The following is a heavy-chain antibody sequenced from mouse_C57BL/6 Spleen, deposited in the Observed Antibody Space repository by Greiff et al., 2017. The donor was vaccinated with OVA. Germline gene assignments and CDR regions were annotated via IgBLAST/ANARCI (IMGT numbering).Heavy chain of an antibody. Sequence: EVKLMESGGGLVKPGGSLKLSCAASGFTFSDYGMHWVRQAPEKGLEWVAYISSGSSTIYYADTVKGRFTISRDNAKNNLFLQMTSLRSEDTAMYYCARTYDYDGAWFAYWGQGTLVTVSA. CDR1: GFTFSDYG. V-gene: IGHV5-17*01. J-gene: IGHJ3*01. D-gene: IGHD2-4*01. CDR2: ISSGSSTI. CDR3: ARTYDYDGAWFAY.